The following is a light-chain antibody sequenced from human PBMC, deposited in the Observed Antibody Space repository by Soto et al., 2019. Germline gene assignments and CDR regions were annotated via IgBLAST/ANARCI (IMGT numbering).Light chain of an antibody. V-gene: IGKV3-20*01. CDR3: QQYENSVMYT. CDR1: QSVRSSF. Sequence: EIVLTQSPGTLSLSPGERATLSCRASQSVRSSFFAWYQQKPSQAPRLLIYDVSVRATGIPDRFSGSGSGTDFTLTINRLEPEDFAVYYCQQYENSVMYTFGQGTKLEIK. CDR2: DVS. J-gene: IGKJ2*01.